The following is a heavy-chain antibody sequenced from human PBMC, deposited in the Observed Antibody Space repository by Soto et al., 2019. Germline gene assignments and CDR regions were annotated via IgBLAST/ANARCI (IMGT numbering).Heavy chain of an antibody. D-gene: IGHD2-15*01. CDR1: GYSFTSYW. Sequence: GESLKISCKGSGYSFTSYWISWVRQMPGKGLEWMGRIDPSDSYTNYSPSFQGHVTISADKSISTAYLQWSSLKASDTAMYYCARRGYCSGGSCYCISSAFDICGQGTMVTVSS. CDR2: IDPSDSYT. J-gene: IGHJ3*02. V-gene: IGHV5-10-1*01. CDR3: ARRGYCSGGSCYCISSAFDI.